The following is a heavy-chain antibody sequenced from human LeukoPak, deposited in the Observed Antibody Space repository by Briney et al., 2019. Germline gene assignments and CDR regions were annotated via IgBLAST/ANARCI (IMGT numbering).Heavy chain of an antibody. CDR2: VRYDESSK. Sequence: GGSLRLSCAASGFTFSNYGMHWVRQAPGKGLEWVAFVRYDESSKFYADSVKGRFTISRDNSKTTLYLQMNSLRPEDTAVYYCAKDVPAAYFDYWGQGTLVTVSS. CDR1: GFTFSNYG. CDR3: AKDVPAAYFDY. J-gene: IGHJ4*02. V-gene: IGHV3-30*02. D-gene: IGHD2-2*01.